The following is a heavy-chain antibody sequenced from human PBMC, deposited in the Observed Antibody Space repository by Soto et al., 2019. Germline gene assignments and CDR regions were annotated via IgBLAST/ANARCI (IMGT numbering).Heavy chain of an antibody. J-gene: IGHJ4*02. CDR2: ITVGNGNS. Sequence: ASVKVSCKASGYTFVNYAMHWVRQAPGQRLEWVGWITVGNGNSRYSENLRGRVAFTRDTSASTAYMEVSSLRSEDTALYYCARVPYSYGLLFYLDYWGQGTLVTVSS. D-gene: IGHD5-18*01. CDR1: GYTFVNYA. CDR3: ARVPYSYGLLFYLDY. V-gene: IGHV1-3*01.